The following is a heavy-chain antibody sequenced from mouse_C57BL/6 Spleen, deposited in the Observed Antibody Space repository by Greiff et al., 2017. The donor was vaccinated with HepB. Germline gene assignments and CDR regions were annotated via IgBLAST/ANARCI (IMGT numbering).Heavy chain of an antibody. CDR1: GYTFTSYW. CDR3: ARGGRTVVAGFDY. D-gene: IGHD1-1*01. J-gene: IGHJ2*01. V-gene: IGHV1-64*01. Sequence: QVQLKQPGAELVKPGASVKLSCKASGYTFTSYWMHWVKQRPGQGLEWIGMIHPNSGSTNYNEKFKSKATLTVDKSSSTAYMQLSSLTSEDSAVYYCARGGRTVVAGFDYWGQGTTLTVSS. CDR2: IHPNSGST.